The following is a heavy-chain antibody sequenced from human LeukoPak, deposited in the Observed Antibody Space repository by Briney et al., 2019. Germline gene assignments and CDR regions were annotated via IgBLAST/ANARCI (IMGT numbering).Heavy chain of an antibody. D-gene: IGHD3/OR15-3a*01. CDR2: ILSDGNSD. J-gene: IGHJ4*02. Sequence: PGRSLRLSCAASGFTFSSNAIHWVRQAPGKGLEWVAMILSDGNSDYYADSVKGRFTISRDNSKNTLYLQMNSLRPEDTAVYYCAKDFQGRWTIDYWGQGTLVTVSP. CDR1: GFTFSSNA. V-gene: IGHV3-30*18. CDR3: AKDFQGRWTIDY.